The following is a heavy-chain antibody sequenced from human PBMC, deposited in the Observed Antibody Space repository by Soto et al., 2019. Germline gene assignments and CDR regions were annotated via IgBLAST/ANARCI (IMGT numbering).Heavy chain of an antibody. D-gene: IGHD2-2*01. V-gene: IGHV3-21*01. Sequence: GESLKISCAASGFTFSSYSMNWVRQAPGKGLEWVSSISSSSSYIYYADSVKGRFTISRDNAKNSLYLQMNSLRAEDTAVYYCARDGGDIVVVPAAITGSYFDYWGQGTLVTVSS. CDR1: GFTFSSYS. CDR3: ARDGGDIVVVPAAITGSYFDY. CDR2: ISSSSSYI. J-gene: IGHJ4*02.